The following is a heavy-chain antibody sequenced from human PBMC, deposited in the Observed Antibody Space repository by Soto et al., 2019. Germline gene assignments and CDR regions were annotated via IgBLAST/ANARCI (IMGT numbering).Heavy chain of an antibody. D-gene: IGHD1-26*01. CDR1: GGSVSSGSYY. V-gene: IGHV4-61*01. Sequence: PSETLSLTCTVSGGSVSSGSYYWSWIRQPPGKGLEWIGYIYYSGSTNYNHSLKSRVTISVDTSKNQFSLKLSSVTAADTAVYFCARRVSPWELHQAGFDYWGQGTLVTVSS. CDR2: IYYSGST. J-gene: IGHJ4*02. CDR3: ARRVSPWELHQAGFDY.